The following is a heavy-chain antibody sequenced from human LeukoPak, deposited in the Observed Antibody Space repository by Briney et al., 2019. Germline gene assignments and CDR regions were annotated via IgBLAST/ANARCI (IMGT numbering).Heavy chain of an antibody. CDR3: ARDRDTMVRGVSPLYDAFDI. V-gene: IGHV1-46*01. D-gene: IGHD3-10*01. J-gene: IGHJ3*02. Sequence: VASVKVSCKASGYTFTSYYMHWVRQAPGQGLEWMGIINPSGGSTSYAQKFQGRVTMTRDTSTSTVYMELSSLRSEDTAVYYCARDRDTMVRGVSPLYDAFDIWGQGTMVTVSS. CDR1: GYTFTSYY. CDR2: INPSGGST.